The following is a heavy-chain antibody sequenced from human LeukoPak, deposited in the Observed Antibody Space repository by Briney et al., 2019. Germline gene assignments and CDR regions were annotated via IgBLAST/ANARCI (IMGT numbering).Heavy chain of an antibody. V-gene: IGHV4-59*01. CDR2: IFYSGIT. Sequence: SETLSLTCSVSGGSISPYYWSWLRQPPGKGLEWIGYIFYSGITTYNPSLKSRVTISLDSSKNRFFLRLTSVTAADTAMYYCARAETLAAIYFDFWGQGSLVTVSS. D-gene: IGHD6-25*01. J-gene: IGHJ4*02. CDR3: ARAETLAAIYFDF. CDR1: GGSISPYY.